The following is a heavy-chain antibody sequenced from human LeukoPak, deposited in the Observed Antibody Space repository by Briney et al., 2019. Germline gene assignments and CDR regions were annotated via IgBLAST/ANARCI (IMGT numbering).Heavy chain of an antibody. CDR2: INHSGST. V-gene: IGHV4-34*01. Sequence: PSETLSLTCAVYGGSFSGYYRSWIRQPPGKGLEWIGEINHSGSTNYNPSLKSRVTISVDTSKNQFSLKLSSVTAADTAVYYCASGSYYHYWGQGTLVTVSS. CDR1: GGSFSGYY. J-gene: IGHJ4*02. CDR3: ASGSYYHY. D-gene: IGHD1-26*01.